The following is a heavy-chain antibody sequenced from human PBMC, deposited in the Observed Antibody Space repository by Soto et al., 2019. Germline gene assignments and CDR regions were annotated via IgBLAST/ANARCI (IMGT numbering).Heavy chain of an antibody. Sequence: PSETLSLTCTVSGGSMNDYYWSWIRQPAGKGLEWIGRIFTSGNTNYNPPLRSRLTMSVDTSTNQVSLRLSSVTAADTAVYYCASGRVVDRYDGLDVWGQGTTVT. CDR3: ASGRVVDRYDGLDV. CDR2: IFTSGNT. J-gene: IGHJ6*02. CDR1: GGSMNDYY. V-gene: IGHV4-4*07.